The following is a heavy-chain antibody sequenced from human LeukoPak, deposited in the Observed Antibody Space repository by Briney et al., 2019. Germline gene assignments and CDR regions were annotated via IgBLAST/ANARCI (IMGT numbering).Heavy chain of an antibody. J-gene: IGHJ4*02. V-gene: IGHV3-9*01. CDR3: AKVVAVAAFYFDY. CDR2: ISWNSGSI. Sequence: GGSLRLSCAASGFTFDDYAMHWVRQAPGKGLEWVSGISWNSGSIGYADSVKGRFTIPRDNAKNSLYLQMNSLRAEDTAVYYCAKVVAVAAFYFDYWGQGTLVTVSS. CDR1: GFTFDDYA. D-gene: IGHD6-19*01.